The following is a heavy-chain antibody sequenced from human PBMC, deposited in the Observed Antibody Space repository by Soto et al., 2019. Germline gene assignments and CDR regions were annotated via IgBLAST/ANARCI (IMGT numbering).Heavy chain of an antibody. D-gene: IGHD3-22*01. CDR2: IYYSGST. CDR1: GGSISSYY. Sequence: PSETLSLTCTVSGGSISSYYWSWIRQPPGKGLEWIGYIYYSGSTNYNPSLKSRVTISVDTSKNQFSLKLSSVTAADTAVYYCARYRGYYDSSGYYFWFDPWGQGTLVTVSS. V-gene: IGHV4-59*01. J-gene: IGHJ5*02. CDR3: ARYRGYYDSSGYYFWFDP.